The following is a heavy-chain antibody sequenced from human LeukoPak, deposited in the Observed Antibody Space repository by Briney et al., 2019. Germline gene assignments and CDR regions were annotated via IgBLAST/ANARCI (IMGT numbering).Heavy chain of an antibody. V-gene: IGHV1-18*01. CDR3: ARDGPFMTTVRGSDY. CDR2: ISAYNGNT. CDR1: GYTFTSYG. Sequence: GASVKVSCKASGYTFTSYGISWVRQAPGQGLEWIGWISAYNGNTNYAQKLQGRVTMTTDTSTSTAYMELRSLRSDDTAVYYCARDGPFMTTVRGSDYWGQGTLVTVSS. J-gene: IGHJ4*02. D-gene: IGHD4-17*01.